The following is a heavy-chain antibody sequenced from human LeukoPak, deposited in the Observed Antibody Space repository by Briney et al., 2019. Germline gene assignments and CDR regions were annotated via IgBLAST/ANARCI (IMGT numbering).Heavy chain of an antibody. CDR1: GFTFSSYG. V-gene: IGHV3-30*02. D-gene: IGHD5-24*01. CDR2: IRYDGSNK. J-gene: IGHJ4*02. Sequence: PEGSLRLPCAASGFTFSSYGMHWVRQAPGKGLEWVAFIRYDGSNKYYADSVKGRFTISRDNAKTSLYLQMNSLRAEDTALYYCAKDLGPGSMATSPGFDYWGQGTLVTVSS. CDR3: AKDLGPGSMATSPGFDY.